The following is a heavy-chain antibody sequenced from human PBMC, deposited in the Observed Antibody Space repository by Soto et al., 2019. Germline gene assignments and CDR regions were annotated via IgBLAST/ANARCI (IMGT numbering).Heavy chain of an antibody. Sequence: GESLRLSCALSGLIFGRRAMSWVRQAPGDGMQWVATITDNGGDEKYADSVRGRFIISRDNSKKTLYLQMTSLTAEDSAMYFCARGSTETNPGSRVFDLWGRGTLVTVSS. CDR1: GLIFGRRA. J-gene: IGHJ4*02. CDR2: ITDNGGDE. CDR3: ARGSTETNPGSRVFDL. D-gene: IGHD3-10*01. V-gene: IGHV3-23*01.